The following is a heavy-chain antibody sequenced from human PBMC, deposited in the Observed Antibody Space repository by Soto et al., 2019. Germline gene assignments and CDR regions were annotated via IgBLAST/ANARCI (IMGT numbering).Heavy chain of an antibody. CDR1: GFTFSSYG. Sequence: GGSLRLSCAASGFTFSSYGMHWVRQAPGKGLEWVAVIWYDGSNKYYADSVKGRFTISRDNSKNTLYLQMNSLRAEDTAVYYCARDKWELLRGGYYYYGMDVWGQGTTVTVSS. J-gene: IGHJ6*02. CDR2: IWYDGSNK. V-gene: IGHV3-33*01. CDR3: ARDKWELLRGGYYYYGMDV. D-gene: IGHD1-26*01.